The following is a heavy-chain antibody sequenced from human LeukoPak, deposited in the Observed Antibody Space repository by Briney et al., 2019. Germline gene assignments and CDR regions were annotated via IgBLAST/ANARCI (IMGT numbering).Heavy chain of an antibody. D-gene: IGHD6-19*01. V-gene: IGHV3-23*01. CDR2: ISDTAGST. Sequence: GGSLRLSCSASGFTFSGSAMSWVRQAPGKGLEWVSAISDTAGSTYYADSVKGRFTISRDNSKNTLYLQMNSLRAGDTAVYYCARGSPSLIAVAALYYFDYWGQGTLVTVSS. J-gene: IGHJ4*02. CDR1: GFTFSGSA. CDR3: ARGSPSLIAVAALYYFDY.